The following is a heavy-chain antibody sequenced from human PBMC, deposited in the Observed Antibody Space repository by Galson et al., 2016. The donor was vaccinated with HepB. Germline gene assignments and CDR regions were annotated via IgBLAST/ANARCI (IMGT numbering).Heavy chain of an antibody. Sequence: SLRLSCAASGFTFSNYGMQWVRQAPGKGLEWVAIIWYDGSDEDYADSVKGRFTISRDNSKNTLYLQMNSLRVEDTGVYYCVNDGDSFDYWGQGTLFTVSS. J-gene: IGHJ4*02. V-gene: IGHV3-33*06. D-gene: IGHD2-15*01. CDR2: IWYDGSDE. CDR1: GFTFSNYG. CDR3: VNDGDSFDY.